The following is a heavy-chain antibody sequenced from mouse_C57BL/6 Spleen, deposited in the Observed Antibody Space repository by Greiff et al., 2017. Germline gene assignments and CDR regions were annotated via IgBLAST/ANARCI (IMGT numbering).Heavy chain of an antibody. D-gene: IGHD1-1*01. CDR1: GYTFTSYW. CDR2: IYPGSGST. J-gene: IGHJ2*01. Sequence: QVHVKQPGAELVKPGASVKVSCKASGYTFTSYWMHWVKQRPGQGLEWIGDIYPGSGSTNYNEKFKSKATLTVDTSSSTAYMQLSSLTSEDSAVYYCARRGATVVFDYWGQGTTLTVSS. V-gene: IGHV1-55*01. CDR3: ARRGATVVFDY.